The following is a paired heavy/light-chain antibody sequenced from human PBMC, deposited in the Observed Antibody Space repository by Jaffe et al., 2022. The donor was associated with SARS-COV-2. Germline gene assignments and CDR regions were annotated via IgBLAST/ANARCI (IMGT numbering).Heavy chain of an antibody. CDR3: ARAAAGTRNALDL. CDR2: ISSDGSTT. CDR1: GFTFSSFW. V-gene: IGHV3-74*01. J-gene: IGHJ3*01. D-gene: IGHD6-13*01. Sequence: EVQLVESGGGLVQPGGSLRLSCAASGFTFSSFWMHWVRQVPGKGLVWVSRISSDGSTTNNADSVKGRFSISGDNAKNTLYLQMNSLRAEDTAVYYCARAAAGTRNALDLWGQGTMVTVSP.
Light chain of an antibody. CDR1: SSNIRKNA. J-gene: IGLJ2*01. V-gene: IGLV1-44*01. CDR3: AAWDDSLNGVV. Sequence: QSVLTQPPSASGTPGQTVTISCSGSSSNIRKNALNWYQQLPGTAPKLLIYNGDQRPSGVPDRFSGSKSGTSASLAISGLQSEDEADYYCAAWDDSLNGVVFAGGTKLTVL. CDR2: NGD.